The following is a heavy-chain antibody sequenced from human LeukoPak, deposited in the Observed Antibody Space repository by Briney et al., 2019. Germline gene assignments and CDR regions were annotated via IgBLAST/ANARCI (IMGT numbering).Heavy chain of an antibody. J-gene: IGHJ4*02. CDR2: IYSGGST. CDR1: GFIVSSNY. D-gene: IGHD5-18*01. V-gene: IGHV3-53*01. Sequence: PGGSLRLSCAASGFIVSSNYMSWVRQAPWKGLEWVSVIYSGGSTYYADSVKVRFTICRDNSKNTLYLQMNSLRVEDTAVYYCARARGYSYGCDYWGQGTLVTVSS. CDR3: ARARGYSYGCDY.